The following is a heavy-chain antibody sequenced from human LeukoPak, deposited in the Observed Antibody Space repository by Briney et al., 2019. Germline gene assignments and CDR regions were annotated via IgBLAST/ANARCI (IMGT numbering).Heavy chain of an antibody. CDR2: VYYSGIT. CDR1: GGSISSSSYY. Sequence: SETLSLTCTVSGGSISSSSYYWGWIRQPPGKGLEWIGSVYYSGITYYNPSLKSRVTISVDTSKNQFSLKLSSVTAADTAVYYCARSASYLLGAFDIWGQGTMVTVSS. CDR3: ARSASYLLGAFDI. D-gene: IGHD3-10*01. V-gene: IGHV4-39*07. J-gene: IGHJ3*02.